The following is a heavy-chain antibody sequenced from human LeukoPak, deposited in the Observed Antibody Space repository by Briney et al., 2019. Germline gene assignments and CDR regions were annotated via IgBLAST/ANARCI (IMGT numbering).Heavy chain of an antibody. CDR3: ARVVAYYDSSGYSQYYFDY. J-gene: IGHJ4*02. D-gene: IGHD3-22*01. CDR2: IYYSGST. CDR1: GGSISSYY. V-gene: IGHV4-59*01. Sequence: SETLSLTCTVSGGSISSYYWSWIRQPPGKGLEWIGYIYYSGSTNYNPSLKSRVTISVDTSKNQFSLKLSSVTAADTAVYYCARVVAYYDSSGYSQYYFDYWGQGTLVTVSS.